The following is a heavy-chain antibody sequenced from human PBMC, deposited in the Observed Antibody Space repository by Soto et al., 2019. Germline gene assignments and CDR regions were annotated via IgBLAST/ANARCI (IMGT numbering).Heavy chain of an antibody. Sequence: QVQLVQSGAEVQKPWSSVKVSCKASGGTFSSYAISWVRQAPGQGLEWMGGIIPIFGTANYAQKFQGRVTITADESTSTAYVELSSLRSEDTAVYYCARGEYSSRGLDYWGQGTLVTVSS. CDR1: GGTFSSYA. D-gene: IGHD6-6*01. J-gene: IGHJ4*02. CDR3: ARGEYSSRGLDY. V-gene: IGHV1-69*12. CDR2: IIPIFGTA.